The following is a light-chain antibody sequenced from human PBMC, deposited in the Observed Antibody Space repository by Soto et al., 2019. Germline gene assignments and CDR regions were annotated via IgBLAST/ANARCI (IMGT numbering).Light chain of an antibody. V-gene: IGKV1-5*03. CDR1: QSISSW. CDR2: KAS. CDR3: QQYNSYWT. Sequence: DIQMTQPPSTLSASVGDRVTITCRASQSISSWLAWYQQKPGKAPKLLIYKASSLESGVPSRFSGSGSGTEFTLTISSLQPDDFATYYCQQYNSYWTFGQGTTVEIK. J-gene: IGKJ1*01.